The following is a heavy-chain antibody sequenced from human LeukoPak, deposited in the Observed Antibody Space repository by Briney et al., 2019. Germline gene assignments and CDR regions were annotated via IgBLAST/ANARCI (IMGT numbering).Heavy chain of an antibody. CDR2: MNPNSGNT. D-gene: IGHD3-22*01. J-gene: IGHJ4*02. V-gene: IGHV1-8*01. Sequence: ASVKVSCKASGYTFTSYDINWLRQATGQGLEWMGWMNPNSGNTGYAQKFQGRVTMTRSTSISTAYMELSSLRSEDTAVYYCARVGGDYYDSSGYSVWGQGTLVTVSS. CDR3: ARVGGDYYDSSGYSV. CDR1: GYTFTSYD.